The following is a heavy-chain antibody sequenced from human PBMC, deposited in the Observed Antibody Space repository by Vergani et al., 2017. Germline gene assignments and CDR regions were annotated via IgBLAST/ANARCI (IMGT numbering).Heavy chain of an antibody. V-gene: IGHV1-69*13. J-gene: IGHJ3*02. Sequence: VQLVPSGAEVKKPGASVKVSCKVSGYTLTELSMHWVRQAPGQGLEWMGGIIPIFGTANYAQKFQGRVTITADESTSTAYMELSSLRSEDTAVYYCARDRGYSTSPGDAFDIWGQGTMVTVSS. D-gene: IGHD6-13*01. CDR2: IIPIFGTA. CDR3: ARDRGYSTSPGDAFDI. CDR1: GYTLTELS.